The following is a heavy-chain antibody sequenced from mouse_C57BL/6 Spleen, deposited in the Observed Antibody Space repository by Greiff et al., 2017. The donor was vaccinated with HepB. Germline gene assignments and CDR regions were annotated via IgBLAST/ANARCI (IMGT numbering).Heavy chain of an antibody. CDR3: AMYYDYDRAFDY. V-gene: IGHV3-6*01. CDR1: GYSITSGYY. CDR2: ISYDGSN. Sequence: VQLKESGPGLVKPSQSLSLTCSVTGYSITSGYYWNWIRQFPGNKLEWMGYISYDGSNNYNPSLKNRISITRDTSKNQFFLKLNSVTTEDTATYYCAMYYDYDRAFDYWGQGTTLTVSS. J-gene: IGHJ2*01. D-gene: IGHD2-4*01.